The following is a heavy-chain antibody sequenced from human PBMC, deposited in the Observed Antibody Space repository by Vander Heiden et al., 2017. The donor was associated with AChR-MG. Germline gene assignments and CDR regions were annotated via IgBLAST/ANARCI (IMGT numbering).Heavy chain of an antibody. CDR2: IKSKTDSAPT. V-gene: IGHV3-15*01. CDR1: GLLLSLAW. Sequence: EVQLVESGGGVVKPGGSRRLSCEAPGLLLSLAWMSWLRQAPGKGLEGVGRIKSKTDSAPTDYPAPVQGRFTISSDDPKYTLCLQMNSLTTEYTAVYYFTTDVPPTAFDFWGQGTLVTVAS. CDR3: TTDVPPTAFDF. D-gene: IGHD2-2*01. J-gene: IGHJ4*02.